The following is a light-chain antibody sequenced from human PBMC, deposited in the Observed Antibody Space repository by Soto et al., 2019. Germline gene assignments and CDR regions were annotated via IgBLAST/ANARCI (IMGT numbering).Light chain of an antibody. J-gene: IGKJ2*01. Sequence: DIPLTQSPSFLSASVGDRVTITCRASQGISSSLAWYQQKPGKAPKLLISAASTLQSGVPSRFSGTGSGTEFTLTISSLQPEDFATYYCQQLDRYPYTVVQGTELEIK. V-gene: IGKV1-9*01. CDR1: QGISSS. CDR2: AAS. CDR3: QQLDRYPYT.